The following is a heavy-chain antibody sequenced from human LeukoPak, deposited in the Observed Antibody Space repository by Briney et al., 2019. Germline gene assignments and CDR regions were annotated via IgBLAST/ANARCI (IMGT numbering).Heavy chain of an antibody. Sequence: GGSLRRSCEVSGFTFNSYDIHWVRQAPGKGLEWMAFIRYDGSNKYYADSVKGRFTISREDSKNTLYLQMNSLRAEDTAVYYCARERTTPSYWFDPWGQGTLVTVSS. J-gene: IGHJ5*02. CDR1: GFTFNSYD. CDR3: ARERTTPSYWFDP. CDR2: IRYDGSNK. V-gene: IGHV3-30*02. D-gene: IGHD4-17*01.